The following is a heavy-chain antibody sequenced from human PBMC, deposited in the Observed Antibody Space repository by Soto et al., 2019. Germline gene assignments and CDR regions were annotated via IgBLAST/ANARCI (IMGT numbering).Heavy chain of an antibody. CDR3: AREGDPYCAGDCVSWGHY. V-gene: IGHV3-33*01. Sequence: GGSMRLSCEAAGVNFSSFGRHWVRQATGKGPEWLAAVWHDGTHEDYADSVRGRFTISRDNPKNTLYLQMNTLRVEDTATYYCAREGDPYCAGDCVSWGHYWGLGTLVTVSS. J-gene: IGHJ4*02. CDR2: VWHDGTHE. CDR1: GVNFSSFG. D-gene: IGHD2-21*02.